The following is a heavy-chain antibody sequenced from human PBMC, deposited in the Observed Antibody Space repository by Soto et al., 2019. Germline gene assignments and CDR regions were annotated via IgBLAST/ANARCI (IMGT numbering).Heavy chain of an antibody. J-gene: IGHJ4*02. D-gene: IGHD6-13*01. CDR3: AASQQFDY. CDR1: GYTFTSYG. V-gene: IGHV1-18*01. Sequence: QVQLVQSGAEVKKPGASVKVSCKASGYTFTSYGINWVRQAPGQGLEWMGWINTYDGNTNHAQKFQGRVTMTTDTSTSTAYLELRSMSSDDTAVYYGAASQQFDYWGQGTLVTVSS. CDR2: INTYDGNT.